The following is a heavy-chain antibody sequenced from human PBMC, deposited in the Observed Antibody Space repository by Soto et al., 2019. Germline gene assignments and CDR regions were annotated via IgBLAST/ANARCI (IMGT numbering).Heavy chain of an antibody. D-gene: IGHD1-26*01. CDR1: GYTFTSYG. V-gene: IGHV1-18*01. CDR3: ASGQPGGQYYYYYGMDV. CDR2: ISAYNGNT. Sequence: ASVKVSCKASGYTFTSYGISWVRQAPGQGLEWMGWISAYNGNTNYAQKLQGRVTMTTDTSTSTAYMELRSLRSDDTAVYYCASGQPGGQYYYYYGMDVWGQGTTVTVSS. J-gene: IGHJ6*02.